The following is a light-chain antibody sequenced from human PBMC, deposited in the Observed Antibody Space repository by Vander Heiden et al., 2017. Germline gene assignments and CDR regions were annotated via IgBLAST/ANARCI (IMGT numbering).Light chain of an antibody. Sequence: DIVMTQSPDSLAVSLGERATINCKSSQSVLYSSNNKNYLAWYQQKPGQPPKLLIYWASTRESGVPDRFSGSGSGTDFTLTINSLQAEDVAVYYCQQDDSTPIIFGGGTKVEI. CDR3: QQDDSTPII. J-gene: IGKJ4*01. CDR2: WAS. V-gene: IGKV4-1*01. CDR1: QSVLYSSNNKNY.